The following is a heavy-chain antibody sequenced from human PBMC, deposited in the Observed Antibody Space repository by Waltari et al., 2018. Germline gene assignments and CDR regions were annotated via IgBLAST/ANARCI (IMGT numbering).Heavy chain of an antibody. CDR3: ARQNIHSYGYGYFDY. CDR2: SYPGDSST. Sequence: EVQLVQSGAEVKKPGESLKISCQGSGYSFARYWIGWVRQMPGKGLDWMGISYPGDSSTKYSPSFQGQVTISVDTSISTAYLQWSSLKASDTAMYFCARQNIHSYGYGYFDYWGQGTLVTVSS. CDR1: GYSFARYW. V-gene: IGHV5-51*01. D-gene: IGHD5-18*01. J-gene: IGHJ4*02.